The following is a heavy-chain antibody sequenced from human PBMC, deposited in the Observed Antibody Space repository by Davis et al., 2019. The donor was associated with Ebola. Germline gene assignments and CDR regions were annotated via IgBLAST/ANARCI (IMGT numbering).Heavy chain of an antibody. CDR2: ISSSSSYI. D-gene: IGHD5-12*01. J-gene: IGHJ6*02. CDR3: ARDADIVATSRHDYYYGMDV. V-gene: IGHV3-21*01. Sequence: GESLKISCAASGFTFSSYSMNWVRQAPGKGLEWVSSISSSSSYIYYADSVKGRFTISRDNAKNSLYLQMNSLRAEDTAVYYCARDADIVATSRHDYYYGMDVWGQGTTVTVSS. CDR1: GFTFSSYS.